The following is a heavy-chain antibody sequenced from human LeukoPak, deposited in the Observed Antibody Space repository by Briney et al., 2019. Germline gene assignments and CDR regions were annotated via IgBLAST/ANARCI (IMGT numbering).Heavy chain of an antibody. CDR3: ARPRSGWYYFDY. J-gene: IGHJ4*02. D-gene: IGHD6-19*01. CDR1: GGSINNSSYY. Sequence: PSETLSLTCTVSGGSINNSSYYWGWIRQPPGKGLEWIGSIYYSGSTYYNPSLKSRVTISVDTSKNQFSLKLSSVTAADTAVYYCARPRSGWYYFDYWGQGTLVTVSS. CDR2: IYYSGST. V-gene: IGHV4-39*07.